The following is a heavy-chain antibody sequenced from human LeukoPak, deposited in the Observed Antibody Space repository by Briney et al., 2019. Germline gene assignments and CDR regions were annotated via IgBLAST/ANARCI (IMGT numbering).Heavy chain of an antibody. Sequence: SETLSLTCTVSGGSISSSSYYWGWIRQPPGKGLEWIGSIYYSGSTYYNPSLRSRVTISVDTSKNQFSLKLSSVTAADTAVYYCASLSSSWSRYYYYYMDVWGKGTTVTVSS. J-gene: IGHJ6*03. CDR3: ASLSSSWSRYYYYYMDV. CDR1: GGSISSSSYY. D-gene: IGHD6-13*01. V-gene: IGHV4-39*01. CDR2: IYYSGST.